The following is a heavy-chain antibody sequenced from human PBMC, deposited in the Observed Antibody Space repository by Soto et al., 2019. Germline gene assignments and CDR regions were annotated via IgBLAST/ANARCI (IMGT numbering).Heavy chain of an antibody. D-gene: IGHD6-6*01. Sequence: SVKVSCKASGGTFSSYAISWVRQAPVQGLEWMGGIIPIFGTANYAQKFQGRVTITADKSTSTAYMELSSLRSEDTAVYYCARAKQLVANYYYYGMDVWGQGTTVTVSS. CDR2: IIPIFGTA. CDR3: ARAKQLVANYYYYGMDV. V-gene: IGHV1-69*06. CDR1: GGTFSSYA. J-gene: IGHJ6*02.